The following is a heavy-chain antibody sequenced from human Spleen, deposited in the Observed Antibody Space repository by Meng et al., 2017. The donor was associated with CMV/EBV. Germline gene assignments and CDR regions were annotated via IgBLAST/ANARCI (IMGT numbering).Heavy chain of an antibody. CDR2: INSDSSRT. J-gene: IGHJ5*02. Sequence: GESLKISCAASGFTFSNYAMNWVRQAPGKGLEWVSLINSDSSRTHYADSVKGRFTISRDNSENTVYLQMNNLRAEDTAVYYCAKGPNWFDPWGQGALVTVSS. CDR3: AKGPNWFDP. CDR1: GFTFSNYA. V-gene: IGHV3-23*03.